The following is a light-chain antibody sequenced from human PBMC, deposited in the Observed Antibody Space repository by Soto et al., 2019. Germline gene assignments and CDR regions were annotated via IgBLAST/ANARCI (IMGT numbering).Light chain of an antibody. V-gene: IGKV3-11*01. CDR3: QQRSNSPCT. CDR2: DAS. Sequence: IVLTQSPATLSLSPGGRATRSCRASQSVSSSLAWYQQKPGQAPRLLIYDASNRATGIPARFSGSGSGTDFTLAICSLEPENLAVYYRQQRSNSPCTLSHGTKVDIK. CDR1: QSVSSS. J-gene: IGKJ3*01.